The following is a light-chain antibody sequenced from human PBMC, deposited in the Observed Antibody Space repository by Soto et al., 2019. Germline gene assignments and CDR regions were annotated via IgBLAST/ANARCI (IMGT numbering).Light chain of an antibody. J-gene: IGLJ1*01. Sequence: QSALAQPASVSGSPGQSITISCTGTSSDVGNYNYVSWYQQYPGRVPKLLIYMVSNRPSGVSNRFSGSKSGNTASLTISGLQAEDEADYYCSSYTSTNTQVFGTGTKVTVL. V-gene: IGLV2-14*01. CDR1: SSDVGNYNY. CDR2: MVS. CDR3: SSYTSTNTQV.